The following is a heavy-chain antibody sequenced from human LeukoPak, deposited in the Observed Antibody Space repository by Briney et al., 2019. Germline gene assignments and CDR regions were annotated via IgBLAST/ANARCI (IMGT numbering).Heavy chain of an antibody. CDR3: ARGLAAAAGTGDDAFDI. V-gene: IGHV3-21*01. CDR1: GFTFSSYS. Sequence: GGSLRLSCAASGFTFSSYSMNWVRQAPGKGLEWVSSISSSSSYIYYADSVKGRFTISRDNAKDSLYLQMNSLRAEDTAVYYCARGLAAAAGTGDDAFDIWGQGTMVTVSS. J-gene: IGHJ3*02. D-gene: IGHD6-13*01. CDR2: ISSSSSYI.